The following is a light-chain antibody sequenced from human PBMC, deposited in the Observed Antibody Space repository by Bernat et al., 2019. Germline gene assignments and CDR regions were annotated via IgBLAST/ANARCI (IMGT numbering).Light chain of an antibody. Sequence: QSALTQPASVSGSPGQSITISCTGTSSDVGAYNYVSWFQQHADKAPKLLLYDVTNRPYGVSYRFSGSKSGNPASLTISELQAEDDADYYCVSYTPRSTFVFGPGTKLTVL. V-gene: IGLV2-14*03. CDR3: VSYTPRSTFV. J-gene: IGLJ1*01. CDR2: DVT. CDR1: SSDVGAYNY.